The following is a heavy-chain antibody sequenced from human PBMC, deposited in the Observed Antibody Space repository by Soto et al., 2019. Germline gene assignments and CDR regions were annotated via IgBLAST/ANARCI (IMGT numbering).Heavy chain of an antibody. J-gene: IGHJ3*02. CDR1: GFTFSSYI. V-gene: IGHV3-21*01. D-gene: IGHD3-10*01. CDR3: ARGKGSYYGSGSYYSEDDAFDI. Sequence: GGSLRLSCAASGFTFSSYIMNWVRQAPGKGLEWVSSISSSSSYIYYADSVKGRFTISRDNAKNSLYLQMNSLRAEDTAVYYCARGKGSYYGSGSYYSEDDAFDIWGQGTMVTVSS. CDR2: ISSSSSYI.